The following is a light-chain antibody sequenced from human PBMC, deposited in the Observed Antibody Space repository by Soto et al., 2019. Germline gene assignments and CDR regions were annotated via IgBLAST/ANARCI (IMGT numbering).Light chain of an antibody. CDR2: DVL. V-gene: IGLV2-11*01. J-gene: IGLJ2*01. CDR3: CSYAGSDRLL. CDR1: SSDVGGYNY. Sequence: QSALTQPRSVSGSPGQSVTISCAGTSSDVGGYNYVSWYQQYPGEAPKLMIYDVLKRPSGVPDRFSGSKSGDTASLTISGLQAEDEADYYCCSYAGSDRLLFGGGTQLTVL.